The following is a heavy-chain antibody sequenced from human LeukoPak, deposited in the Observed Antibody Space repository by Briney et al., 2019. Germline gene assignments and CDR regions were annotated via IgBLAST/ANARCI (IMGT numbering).Heavy chain of an antibody. CDR3: AKDRYSSSFKRAFDI. J-gene: IGHJ3*02. Sequence: GGSLRLSCAASGFTFSSYAMSWVRQAPGKGLEGVSAISGSGGSTYYADSVKGRFTISRDNSKNTLYLQMNSLRAEDTAVYYCAKDRYSSSFKRAFDIWGQGTMVTVSS. CDR2: ISGSGGST. CDR1: GFTFSSYA. V-gene: IGHV3-23*01. D-gene: IGHD6-13*01.